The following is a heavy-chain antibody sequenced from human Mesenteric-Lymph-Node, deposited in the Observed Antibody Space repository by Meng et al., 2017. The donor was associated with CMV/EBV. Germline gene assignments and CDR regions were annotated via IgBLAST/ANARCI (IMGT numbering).Heavy chain of an antibody. CDR2: IYWDDDK. D-gene: IGHD3-10*01. CDR3: AHTGGSGSFPY. V-gene: IGHV2-5*02. Sequence: PFSGFSLSSSGVGVGWIRQPPGKALEWLALIYWDDDKLYSPSLKSRLTITKGTSKNQVVLTMTNMDPLDTATHYCAHTGGSGSFPYWGQGILVTVSS. CDR1: GFSLSSSGVG. J-gene: IGHJ4*02.